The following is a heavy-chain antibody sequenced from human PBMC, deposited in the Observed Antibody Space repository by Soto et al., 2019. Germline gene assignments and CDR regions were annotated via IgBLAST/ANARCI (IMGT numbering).Heavy chain of an antibody. V-gene: IGHV3-23*01. CDR2: ISGSGGST. Sequence: PGGSLRLSCAASGFTFSSYAMSWVRQAPGKGLEWVSAISGSGGSTYYADSVKGRFTISRDNSKNTLYLQMNSLRAEDTAVYYCAKEKESGRYHYYGMDVWGQGTTVTVSS. J-gene: IGHJ6*02. CDR1: GFTFSSYA. CDR3: AKEKESGRYHYYGMDV. D-gene: IGHD5-12*01.